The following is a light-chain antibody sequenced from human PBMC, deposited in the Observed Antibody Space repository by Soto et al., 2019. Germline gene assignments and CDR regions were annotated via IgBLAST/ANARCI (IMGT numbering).Light chain of an antibody. CDR1: QGTTTY. Sequence: DIQLTQSPSFLSASVGDRVSITCRVSQGTTTYLAWYQQKPGKAPRLLIYSTSTLQSGVPSRFSGSGSGTEFTLTISSLQPDDFATYYCQHLNTYLITFGQGTRLEIK. J-gene: IGKJ5*01. V-gene: IGKV1-9*01. CDR2: STS. CDR3: QHLNTYLIT.